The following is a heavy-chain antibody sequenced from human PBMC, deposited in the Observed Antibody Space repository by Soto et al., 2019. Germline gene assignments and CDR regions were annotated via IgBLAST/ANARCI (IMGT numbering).Heavy chain of an antibody. J-gene: IGHJ5*02. D-gene: IGHD2-15*01. Sequence: VQLVQSGAEVKKPGSSVKVSCKASGGTFSSYAISWVRQAPGQGLEWMGGIIPIFGTANYAQKFQGRVTITADESTSTAYMELSSLRSEDTAVYYCAASNLGYCSGGSCYGRFDPWGQGTLVTVSS. CDR1: GGTFSSYA. CDR3: AASNLGYCSGGSCYGRFDP. CDR2: IIPIFGTA. V-gene: IGHV1-69*12.